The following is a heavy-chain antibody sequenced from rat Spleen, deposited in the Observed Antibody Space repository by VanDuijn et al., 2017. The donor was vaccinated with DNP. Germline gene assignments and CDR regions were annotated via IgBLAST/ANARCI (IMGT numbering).Heavy chain of an antibody. CDR3: TRGGPYSFHY. V-gene: IGHV5-25*01. CDR1: GFSFSDYD. CDR2: MSPTTRNS. J-gene: IGHJ2*01. Sequence: EVQLVESGGGLVQHGRSLKLYCVASGFSFSDYDMAWVRQAPTKGLEWVACMSPTTRNSYYRDSVRGRFTISRDDSTSTLYLQMDSIRYEDTATYYCTRGGPYSFHYWCQGVMVTVSS.